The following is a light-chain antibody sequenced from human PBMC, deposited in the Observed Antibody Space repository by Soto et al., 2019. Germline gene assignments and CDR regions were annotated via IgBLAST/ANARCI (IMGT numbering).Light chain of an antibody. CDR2: AVS. CDR3: ISYTDRQSYL. V-gene: IGLV2-14*03. J-gene: IGLJ1*01. Sequence: QSALTRPASVSGSPGQSITISCSGTSSDIGSYDHVAWYQQFPGKSPKLIIYAVSDRPSGVSDRFSGSKSGLSASLTISGLQTEDEADYYCISYTDRQSYLFGTGTRSPS. CDR1: SSDIGSYDH.